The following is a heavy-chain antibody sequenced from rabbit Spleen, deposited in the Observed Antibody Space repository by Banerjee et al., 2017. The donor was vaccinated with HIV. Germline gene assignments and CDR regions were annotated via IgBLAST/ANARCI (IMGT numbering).Heavy chain of an antibody. CDR2: INASTGKP. CDR3: ARDLVGVIGWNFYL. Sequence: QSLEESGGGLVQPEGSLTLTCKASAFSFSDRDVMCWVRQAPGKGLEWIACINASTGKPVYATWAKGRFTISRTSSTTVTLRMTSLTAADRATYFCARDLVGVIGWNFYLWGPGTLVTVS. J-gene: IGHJ4*01. D-gene: IGHD1-1*01. V-gene: IGHV1S40*01. CDR1: AFSFSDRDV.